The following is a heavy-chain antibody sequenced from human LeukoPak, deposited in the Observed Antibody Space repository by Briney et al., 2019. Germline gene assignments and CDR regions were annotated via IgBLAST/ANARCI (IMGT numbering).Heavy chain of an antibody. V-gene: IGHV4-4*09. CDR3: ARHSRATRPYCSSTSCQFSDGRQRDYYYYYYMDV. CDR2: IYTSGST. J-gene: IGHJ6*03. Sequence: PSETLSLTCTVSGGSISSYYWSWIRQPPGKGLEWIGYIYTSGSTNYNPSLKSRVTISVDTSKNQFSLKLSSVTAADTAVYYCARHSRATRPYCSSTSCQFSDGRQRDYYYYYYMDVWGKGTTVTVSS. CDR1: GGSISSYY. D-gene: IGHD2-2*01.